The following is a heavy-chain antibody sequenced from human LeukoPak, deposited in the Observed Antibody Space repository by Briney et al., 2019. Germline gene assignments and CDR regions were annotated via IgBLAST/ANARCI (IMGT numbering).Heavy chain of an antibody. V-gene: IGHV3-48*03. Sequence: PAGSLTLSCAASGFTFSSYEMNWVRQPPGKGLEWVAYISNSGSTIYYPDSVNGRFTISMDNTKHSLYLQMNSLTAESTAVYYFAALYCSGGSCYSGAFDIWGQGTMVTVSS. J-gene: IGHJ3*02. D-gene: IGHD2-15*01. CDR3: AALYCSGGSCYSGAFDI. CDR1: GFTFSSYE. CDR2: ISNSGSTI.